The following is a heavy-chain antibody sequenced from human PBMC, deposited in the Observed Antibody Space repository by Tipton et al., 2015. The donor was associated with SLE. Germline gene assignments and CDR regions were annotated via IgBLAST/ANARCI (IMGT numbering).Heavy chain of an antibody. V-gene: IGHV3-23*04. D-gene: IGHD3-10*01. CDR3: ATERGGY. Sequence: QLVQSGGGLVQPGGSLRLSCAASGFTFSSYSMNWVRQAPGKGLEWVSLMSGGGGTTDYADSVKGRFTISRDNSKNTLYLQMNSLTAEDTAIYYCATERGGYWGRGTLVAVSS. J-gene: IGHJ4*02. CDR2: MSGGGGTT. CDR1: GFTFSSYS.